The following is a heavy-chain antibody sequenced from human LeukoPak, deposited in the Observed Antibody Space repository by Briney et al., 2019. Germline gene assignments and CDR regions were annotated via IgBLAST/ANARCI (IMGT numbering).Heavy chain of an antibody. J-gene: IGHJ3*02. CDR1: GFTFSSFG. CDR2: IRYDGSTK. CDR3: ARHRIEYSSSSLAFDI. V-gene: IGHV3-30*02. Sequence: GGSLRLSCAASGFTFSSFGMHWVRQAPGKGLEWVAFIRYDGSTKHYADSVKGRFTFSRDNSKNTLYLQMNSLSSEDTAVYYCARHRIEYSSSSLAFDIWGQGTMVTVSS. D-gene: IGHD6-6*01.